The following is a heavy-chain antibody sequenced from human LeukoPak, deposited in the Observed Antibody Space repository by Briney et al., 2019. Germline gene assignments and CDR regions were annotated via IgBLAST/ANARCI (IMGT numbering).Heavy chain of an antibody. CDR3: ARGGSGWSYYYYYYMDV. D-gene: IGHD6-19*01. V-gene: IGHV4-39*07. J-gene: IGHJ6*03. Sequence: PSETLSLTCTVSGGSISSSSYYWGWIRQPPGKGLEWIGSIYYRGSTYYNPSLKSRVTISVDTSKNQFSLKLSSVTAADTAVYYCARGGSGWSYYYYYYMDVWGKGTTVTVSS. CDR1: GGSISSSSYY. CDR2: IYYRGST.